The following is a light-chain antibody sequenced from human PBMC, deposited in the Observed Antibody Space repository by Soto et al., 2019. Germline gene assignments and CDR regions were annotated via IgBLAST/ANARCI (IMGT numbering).Light chain of an antibody. CDR3: SSYTTSSTVL. J-gene: IGLJ7*01. CDR2: EVT. Sequence: QSALTQPASVSGSPGQSISISCTGTASDVGRYNYVSWYQQHPGKPPKLILYEVTSRPSGVSDRFSGSKSGTTASLFISGLQAEDEAHYYCSSYTTSSTVLFGGGTQLTVL. V-gene: IGLV2-14*01. CDR1: ASDVGRYNY.